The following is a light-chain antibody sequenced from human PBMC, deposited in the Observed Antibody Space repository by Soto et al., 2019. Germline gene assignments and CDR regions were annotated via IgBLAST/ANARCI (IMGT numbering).Light chain of an antibody. CDR3: SSYTSLRTLV. V-gene: IGLV2-14*01. CDR1: SSDVGGYNY. Sequence: QSALTQPASVSGSPGQWITISCTGTSSDVGGYNYVSWYQQHPGKAPKLMIYEDSNRTSGVSNRFSGSKSGNTASLTISGLQAEDEADYYCSSYTSLRTLVFGGGTKLTVL. J-gene: IGLJ2*01. CDR2: EDS.